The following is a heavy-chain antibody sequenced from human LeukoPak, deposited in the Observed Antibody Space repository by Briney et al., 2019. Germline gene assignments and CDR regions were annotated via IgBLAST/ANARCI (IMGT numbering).Heavy chain of an antibody. CDR1: GFIFSDYS. CDR3: ARNQRRLDY. J-gene: IGHJ4*02. D-gene: IGHD1-14*01. CDR2: IRGSSTDI. Sequence: TGGSLRLSCEASGFIFSDYSMNWVRQAPGKGLEWIAYIRGSSTDITYADSVKGRFSIYRDDAKNSLYLQMGSLRAEDTAVYYCARNQRRLDYWGQGTLVTVSS. V-gene: IGHV3-48*01.